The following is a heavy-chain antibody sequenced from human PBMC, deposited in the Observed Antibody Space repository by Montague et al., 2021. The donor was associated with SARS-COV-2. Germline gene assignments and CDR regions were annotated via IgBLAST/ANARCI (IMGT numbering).Heavy chain of an antibody. J-gene: IGHJ5*01. CDR1: GFTFSSYA. D-gene: IGHD2/OR15-2a*01. V-gene: IGHV3-23*01. CDR3: AKLSNSGPTFFDS. CDR2: VSGSGADT. Sequence: SLRLSCAASGFTFSSYAMGWVRQPPGKGLEWVSGVSGSGADTYYADSVKGRFTISRDNSKNTVFLQMSSLRAEDTAVFYCAKLSNSGPTFFDSWGQGTLVTVSS.